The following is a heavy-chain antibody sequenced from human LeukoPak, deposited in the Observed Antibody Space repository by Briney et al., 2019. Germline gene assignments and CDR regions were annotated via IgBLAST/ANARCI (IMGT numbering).Heavy chain of an antibody. CDR1: GGSISSYY. V-gene: IGHV4-4*07. CDR2: IYTSGST. Sequence: SETLSLTCTVSGGSISSYYWSWIRQPAGKGLEWIGRIYTSGSTNYNPSLKSRVTMSVDTSKNQFSLKLSSVTAADTAVYYCARDRKDYYYYNYMDVWGKGTTVTVSS. J-gene: IGHJ6*03. CDR3: ARDRKDYYYYNYMDV.